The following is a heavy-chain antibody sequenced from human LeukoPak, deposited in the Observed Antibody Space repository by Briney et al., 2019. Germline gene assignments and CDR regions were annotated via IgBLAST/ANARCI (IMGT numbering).Heavy chain of an antibody. D-gene: IGHD3-22*01. V-gene: IGHV3-30*18. J-gene: IGHJ4*02. Sequence: GGSLRLSCAASGFTFSSYGMHWVRQAPGKGLEWVAVISYDGSNKYYADSVKGRFTISRDNSKSTLYLQMNSLRAEDTAVYYCAKDFGVTMIVVGFDYWGQGTLVTVSS. CDR2: ISYDGSNK. CDR1: GFTFSSYG. CDR3: AKDFGVTMIVVGFDY.